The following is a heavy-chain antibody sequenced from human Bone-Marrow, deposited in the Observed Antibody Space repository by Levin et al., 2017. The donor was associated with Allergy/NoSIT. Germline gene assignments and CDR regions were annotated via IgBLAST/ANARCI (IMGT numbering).Heavy chain of an antibody. CDR1: GASFSAYY. CDR2: IHPSGST. Sequence: SETLSLTCAVHGASFSAYYWTWIRQPPGKGLEWIGEIHPSGSTDYNPSLKTRVSISVDTSKNQFSLQLSSVTAADTAAYYCARGTVAYKSGNYWGQGTLVTVSS. V-gene: IGHV4-34*01. CDR3: ARGTVAYKSGNY. J-gene: IGHJ4*02. D-gene: IGHD3-10*01.